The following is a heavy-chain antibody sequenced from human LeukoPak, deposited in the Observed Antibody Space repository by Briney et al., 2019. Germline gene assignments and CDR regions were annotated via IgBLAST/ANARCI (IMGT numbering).Heavy chain of an antibody. CDR1: GYTFSSHA. CDR3: ARSGPTVDY. V-gene: IGHV7-4-1*02. Sequence: GASVKVSGKASGYTFSSHAMNWVRQAPGQGLEWVGWINTNTGNPTYAQGFTGRFVFSLDTSVSTAYLQISSLKAEDTAVYYCARSGPTVDYWGQGTLVTVSS. CDR2: INTNTGNP. J-gene: IGHJ4*02. D-gene: IGHD4-17*01.